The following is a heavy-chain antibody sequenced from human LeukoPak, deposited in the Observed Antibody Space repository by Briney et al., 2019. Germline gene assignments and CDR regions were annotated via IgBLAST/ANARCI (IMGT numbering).Heavy chain of an antibody. Sequence: SQTLSLTCTVSGGSISSGGYYWSWIRQPPGKGLEWIGYIYHSGSTYYNPSLKSRVTISVDRSKNQFSLKLSSVTAADTAVYYCARGHGYYYYYGMDVWGQGTTVTVSS. D-gene: IGHD2-2*03. CDR2: IYHSGST. V-gene: IGHV4-30-2*01. J-gene: IGHJ6*02. CDR1: GGSISSGGYY. CDR3: ARGHGYYYYYGMDV.